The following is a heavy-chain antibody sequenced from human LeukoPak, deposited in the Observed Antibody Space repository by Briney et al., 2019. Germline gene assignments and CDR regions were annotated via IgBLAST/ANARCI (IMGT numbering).Heavy chain of an antibody. CDR1: GYSISSGYY. CDR3: ARSPYSSGWSDWFDP. J-gene: IGHJ5*02. D-gene: IGHD6-19*01. V-gene: IGHV4-38-2*02. Sequence: PSETLSLTCTVSGYSISSGYYWGWIRQPPGKGLEWIGSIYHSGSTYYNPSLKSRVTISVDTSKNQFSLKLSSVTAADTAVYYCARSPYSSGWSDWFDPWGQGTLVTVSS. CDR2: IYHSGST.